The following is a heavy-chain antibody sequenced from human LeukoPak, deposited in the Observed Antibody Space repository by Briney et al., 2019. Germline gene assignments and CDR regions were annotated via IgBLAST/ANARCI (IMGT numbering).Heavy chain of an antibody. CDR3: ATANLYSDAFDY. D-gene: IGHD2-8*01. J-gene: IGHJ4*02. V-gene: IGHV4-59*01. CDR2: IYYSGST. CDR1: GGSISSYY. Sequence: PSETLSLTCTVSGGSISSYYWSWIRHPPGKGLEWIGYIYYSGSTNYNPSLKSRVTISVDTSKNQFSLKLSSVTAADTAVYYCATANLYSDAFDYWGQGTLVTVSS.